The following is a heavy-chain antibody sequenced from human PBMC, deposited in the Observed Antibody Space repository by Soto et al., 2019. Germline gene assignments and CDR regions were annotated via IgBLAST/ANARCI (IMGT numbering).Heavy chain of an antibody. J-gene: IGHJ4*02. CDR1: GDSISSYY. V-gene: IGHV4-59*01. CDR2: SYYSGRT. D-gene: IGHD2-15*01. Sequence: QVQLQESGPRRVKPSETLSLTCTVSGDSISSYYWTWIRQPPGKGLEYIGYSYYSGRTYYNPSLKTRVTISVDTSKNQFSLKLSSVTAADTAVYYCARGHLGITTTGTWYDFDYWGQGTLVTVSS. CDR3: ARGHLGITTTGTWYDFDY.